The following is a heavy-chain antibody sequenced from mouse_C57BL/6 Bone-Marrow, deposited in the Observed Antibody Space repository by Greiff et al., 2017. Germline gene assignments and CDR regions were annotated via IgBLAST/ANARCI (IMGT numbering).Heavy chain of an antibody. J-gene: IGHJ3*01. CDR3: ARRGIYYGNPWFAY. CDR2: ISSGGSYT. CDR1: GFTFSSYG. V-gene: IGHV5-6*01. D-gene: IGHD2-1*01. Sequence: EVHLVESGGDLVKPGGSLKLSCAASGFTFSSYGMSWVRQTPDKRLEWVATISSGGSYTSYPDSVKGRFPISRDNAKNTLYLQMSSLKSEDTAMYYCARRGIYYGNPWFAYWGQGTLVTVSA.